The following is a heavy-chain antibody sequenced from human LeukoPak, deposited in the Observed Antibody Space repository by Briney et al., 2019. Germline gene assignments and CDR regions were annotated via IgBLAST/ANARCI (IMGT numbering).Heavy chain of an antibody. J-gene: IGHJ5*02. CDR1: GGSISSGSYY. V-gene: IGHV4-61*02. CDR2: IYTSGST. CDR3: ARTVTYNWFDP. D-gene: IGHD4-11*01. Sequence: SETLSLTCTVSGGSISSGSYYWSWIRQPAGKGLEWIGRIYTSGSTYYNPSLKSRVTISEDTSKNQFSLQLNSVPPEDTAVYYCARTVTYNWFDPWGQGTLVTVSS.